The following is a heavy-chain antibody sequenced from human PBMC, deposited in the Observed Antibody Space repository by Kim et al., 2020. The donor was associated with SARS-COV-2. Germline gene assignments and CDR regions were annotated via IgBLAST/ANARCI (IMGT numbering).Heavy chain of an antibody. CDR1: GFTFSTYW. CDR2: IKEDGSQK. CDR3: ARRGGLDN. Sequence: GGSLRPSCVASGFTFSTYWMSWVRQAPGKGLEWVATIKEDGSQKYYLDSVKGRFTISRDNAKNSLYLQMSSLRAEDTAVYYCARRGGLDNWGQGTLVTVSS. D-gene: IGHD3-16*01. V-gene: IGHV3-7*01. J-gene: IGHJ4*02.